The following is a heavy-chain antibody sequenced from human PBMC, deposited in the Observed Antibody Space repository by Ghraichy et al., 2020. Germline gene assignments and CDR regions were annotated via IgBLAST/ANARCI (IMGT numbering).Heavy chain of an antibody. V-gene: IGHV1-18*04. CDR1: GYTFTSYG. CDR3: ARERERYYYGSGSHDAFDI. CDR2: ISAYNGNT. D-gene: IGHD3-10*01. Sequence: ASVKVSCKASGYTFTSYGISWVRQAPGQGLEWMGWISAYNGNTNYAQKLQGRVTMTTETSTSTAYMELRSLRSDDTAVYYGARERERYYYGSGSHDAFDIWGQGTMVTVSS. J-gene: IGHJ3*02.